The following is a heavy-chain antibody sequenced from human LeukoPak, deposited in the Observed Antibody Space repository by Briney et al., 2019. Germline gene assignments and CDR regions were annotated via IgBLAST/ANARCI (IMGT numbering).Heavy chain of an antibody. Sequence: GSLRLSCAASGFTFSSYAMHWVRQAPGKGLEWVAVISYDGSNKYYADSVKGRFTISRDNSKNTLYLQMNSLRAEDTAVYYCARVSTTVTTYVDYWGQGTLVTVSS. CDR3: ARVSTTVTTYVDY. D-gene: IGHD4-17*01. V-gene: IGHV3-30*04. CDR1: GFTFSSYA. CDR2: ISYDGSNK. J-gene: IGHJ4*02.